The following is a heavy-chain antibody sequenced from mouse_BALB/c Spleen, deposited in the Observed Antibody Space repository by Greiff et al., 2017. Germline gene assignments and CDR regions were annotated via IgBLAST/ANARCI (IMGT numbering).Heavy chain of an antibody. Sequence: VQLKESGTVLARPGASVKMSCKASGYTFTSYWMHWVKQRPGQGLEWIGAIYPGNSDTSYNQKFKGKAKLTAVTSTSTAYMELSSLTNEDSAVYYCTPITTVVPYYFDYWGQGTTLTVSS. D-gene: IGHD1-1*01. CDR1: GYTFTSYW. CDR3: TPITTVVPYYFDY. V-gene: IGHV1-5*01. CDR2: IYPGNSDT. J-gene: IGHJ2*01.